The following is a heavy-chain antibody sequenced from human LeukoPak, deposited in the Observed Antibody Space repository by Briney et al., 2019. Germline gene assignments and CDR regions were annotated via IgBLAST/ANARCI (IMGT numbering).Heavy chain of an antibody. D-gene: IGHD3-10*02. V-gene: IGHV3-23*01. Sequence: GGSLRLSCAASGFTFNAFGMSWVRQAPGKGLEWVSAISGSGGSTYYADSVKGRFTISRDNSKNTLYLQMNSLRAEDTAVYYCAKIYGQAMLGYFDYWGQGTLVTVSS. CDR3: AKIYGQAMLGYFDY. CDR1: GFTFNAFG. J-gene: IGHJ4*02. CDR2: ISGSGGST.